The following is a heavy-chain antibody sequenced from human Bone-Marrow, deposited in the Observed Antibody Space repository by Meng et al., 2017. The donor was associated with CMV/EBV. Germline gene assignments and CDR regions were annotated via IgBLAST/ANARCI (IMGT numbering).Heavy chain of an antibody. J-gene: IGHJ4*02. D-gene: IGHD6-13*01. Sequence: GGSLRLSCAASGFTFSSYAMSWVRQAPGKGLEWVAVISYDGSNKYYADFVKGRFTISRDNSKNTLYLQMNSLRAEDTAVYYCAKDSSSWSTEPNYFDYWGQGTLVTVSS. V-gene: IGHV3-30-3*01. CDR2: ISYDGSNK. CDR3: AKDSSSWSTEPNYFDY. CDR1: GFTFSSYA.